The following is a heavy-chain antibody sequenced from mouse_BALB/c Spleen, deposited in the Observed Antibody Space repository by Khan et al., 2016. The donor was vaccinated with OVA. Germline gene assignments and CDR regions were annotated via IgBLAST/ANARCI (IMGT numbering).Heavy chain of an antibody. CDR3: AAENYYGRTCYAMDY. Sequence: DLVKPGASVKLSCKASGYSFTSYWFNWINQRPGQGLEWIGRIAPGSGSSSYNDMFKGKATLTLDTSSRTAYIQLSSLSSEDSAVSYYAAENYYGRTCYAMDYWGQGTSVTVSS. J-gene: IGHJ4*01. D-gene: IGHD1-1*01. CDR2: IAPGSGSS. CDR1: GYSFTSYW. V-gene: IGHV1S41*01.